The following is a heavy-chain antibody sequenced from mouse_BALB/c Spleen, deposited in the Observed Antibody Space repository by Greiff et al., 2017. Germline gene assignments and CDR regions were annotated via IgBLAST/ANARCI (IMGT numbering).Heavy chain of an antibody. J-gene: IGHJ2*01. CDR2: INPSTGYT. D-gene: IGHD2-4*01. V-gene: IGHV1-7*01. CDR3: ARRDYDYDEENYFDY. Sequence: QVQLQQSGAELAKPGASVKMSCKASGYTFTSYWMHWVKQRPGQGLEWIGYINPSTGYTEYNQKFKDKATLTADKSSSTAYMQLRSLTSEDSAVYYCARRDYDYDEENYFDYWGQGTTLTVSS. CDR1: GYTFTSYW.